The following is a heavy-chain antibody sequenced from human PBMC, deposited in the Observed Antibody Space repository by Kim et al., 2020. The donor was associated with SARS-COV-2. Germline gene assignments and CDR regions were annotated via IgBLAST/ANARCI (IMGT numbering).Heavy chain of an antibody. CDR1: GYSFTSYW. CDR3: ARRDIAATGTPGAEYFQD. CDR2: VYPGDSDA. J-gene: IGHJ1*01. Sequence: GESLKISCKGSGYSFTSYWIGWVRQMPGKGLEWMGIVYPGDSDARYSPSFQGQVTISADKSISTAYLQWSSLKASDTARYYCARRDIAATGTPGAEYFQDWCQGSLVTVSS. D-gene: IGHD6-13*01. V-gene: IGHV5-51*01.